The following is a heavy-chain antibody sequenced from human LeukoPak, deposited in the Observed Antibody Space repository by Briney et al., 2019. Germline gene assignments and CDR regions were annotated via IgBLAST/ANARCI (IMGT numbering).Heavy chain of an antibody. V-gene: IGHV1-2*02. D-gene: IGHD6-13*01. Sequence: ASVKVSCKASGYTFTGYYMHWVRQAPGQGLEWMGWINPNNGDTKYSQKFQGRVTMTRDMSITTTYMELSRLRSDDTAVYYCARDLAASGTDYWGQGTLVPVSP. J-gene: IGHJ4*02. CDR1: GYTFTGYY. CDR3: ARDLAASGTDY. CDR2: INPNNGDT.